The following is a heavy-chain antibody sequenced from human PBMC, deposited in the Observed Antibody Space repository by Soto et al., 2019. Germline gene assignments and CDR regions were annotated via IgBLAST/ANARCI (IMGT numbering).Heavy chain of an antibody. V-gene: IGHV4-31*03. CDR1: GGSISSGGYY. J-gene: IGHJ4*02. CDR2: IYYSGST. D-gene: IGHD5-12*01. Sequence: PSETLSLTCTVSGGSISSGGYYWSWIRQHPGKGLEWIGYIYYSGSTYYNPSLKSRVTISVDTSKNQFSLKLSSVTAADTAVYYCARDRGDGYNSPIFFFDYWGQGTLVTVSS. CDR3: ARDRGDGYNSPIFFFDY.